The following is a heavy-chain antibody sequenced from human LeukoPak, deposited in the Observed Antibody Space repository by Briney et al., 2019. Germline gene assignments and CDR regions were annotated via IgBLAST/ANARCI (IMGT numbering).Heavy chain of an antibody. D-gene: IGHD3-9*01. CDR1: GFTFSRDA. Sequence: GGSLRLSCSASGFTFSRDATHWVRQAPGVRLEYVSSLSSSGGSTYYADVVKGRFTICRDNSKDTLYLQMSSLRAEDTTVYYCVKSAGFDWLSPLDAFDIWGQGTMVTVSS. V-gene: IGHV3-64D*06. CDR2: LSSSGGST. J-gene: IGHJ3*02. CDR3: VKSAGFDWLSPLDAFDI.